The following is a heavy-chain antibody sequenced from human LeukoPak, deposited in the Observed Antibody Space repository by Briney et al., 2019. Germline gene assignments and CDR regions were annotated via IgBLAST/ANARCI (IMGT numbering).Heavy chain of an antibody. J-gene: IGHJ4*02. CDR1: GFTLSSYG. Sequence: PGRSLRLSCAASGFTLSSYGMHWVRQAPGKGLEWVAVIWYDGSNKYYADSVKGRFTISRDNSKNTLYLQMNSLRAEDTAVYYCARVGPRSYGDYYYDYWGQGTLVTVSS. CDR3: ARVGPRSYGDYYYDY. D-gene: IGHD4-17*01. V-gene: IGHV3-33*01. CDR2: IWYDGSNK.